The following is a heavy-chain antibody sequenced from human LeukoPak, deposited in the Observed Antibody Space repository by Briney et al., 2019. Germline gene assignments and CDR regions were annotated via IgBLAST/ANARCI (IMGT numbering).Heavy chain of an antibody. CDR2: ISSSGSTI. CDR3: ARGFIVGYSSGWYRSKDAFDI. Sequence: GGSLRLSCAASGFTFSDYYMSWIRQAPGKGLEWVSYISSSGSTIYYADSVKGRFTISRDNAKNSLYLQMNSLRAGDTAVYYCARGFIVGYSSGWYRSKDAFDIWGQGTMVTVSS. V-gene: IGHV3-11*01. D-gene: IGHD6-19*01. J-gene: IGHJ3*02. CDR1: GFTFSDYY.